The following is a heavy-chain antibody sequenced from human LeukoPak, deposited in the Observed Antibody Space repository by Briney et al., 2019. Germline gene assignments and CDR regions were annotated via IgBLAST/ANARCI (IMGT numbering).Heavy chain of an antibody. CDR3: ARDSGRNYYYGMDV. V-gene: IGHV3-30*04. CDR1: GFTFSSYA. D-gene: IGHD5-12*01. CDR2: ISYDGSNK. J-gene: IGHJ6*02. Sequence: PGGSLRLSCAASGFTFSSYAMHWVRQAPGKGLEWVAVISYDGSNKYYADSVKGRFTISRDNSKNTLYLQMNSLRAEDTAVYYCARDSGRNYYYGMDVWGQGTTVTVSS.